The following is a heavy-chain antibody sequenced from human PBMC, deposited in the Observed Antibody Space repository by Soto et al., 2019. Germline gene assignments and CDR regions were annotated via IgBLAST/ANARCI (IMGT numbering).Heavy chain of an antibody. J-gene: IGHJ5*02. CDR2: IYYSGNT. CDR1: GGSISGSTYY. V-gene: IGHV4-39*01. CDR3: ARGFFGVGKSAWFDR. D-gene: IGHD3-3*01. Sequence: SETLSLTCTVSGGSISGSTYYWGWIRQPPGKGLDWIANIYYSGNTYYNPSLKSRVTISVDTSKNQFSLNLTSVTAADTAVYYCARGFFGVGKSAWFDRWGQGTLVTVSS.